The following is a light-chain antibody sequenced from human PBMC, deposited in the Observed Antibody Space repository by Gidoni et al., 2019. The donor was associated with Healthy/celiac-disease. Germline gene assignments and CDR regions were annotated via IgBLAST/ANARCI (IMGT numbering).Light chain of an antibody. CDR2: QDS. CDR1: KLGDKY. Sequence: SYELTQPPPVSVSPGQTASITCSGDKLGDKYACWYQQKPGQSPVLVIYQDSKRPSGIPERFSGSNSGNTATLTISGTQAMDEADYYCQAWDSSTAYFGGGTKLTVL. V-gene: IGLV3-1*01. J-gene: IGLJ2*01. CDR3: QAWDSSTAY.